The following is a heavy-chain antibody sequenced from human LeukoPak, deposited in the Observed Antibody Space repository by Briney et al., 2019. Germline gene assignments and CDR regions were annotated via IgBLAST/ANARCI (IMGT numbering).Heavy chain of an antibody. J-gene: IGHJ4*02. Sequence: PGGSLRLSCAPSGFTFDDFAMHWVRQAPGKGLEWVALIPYDGGNKNYADSVKGRFTISRDNSKNTLYLHMNSLRPEDTAVYYCARDPPFSSGWSQNHFDYWGQGTLVTVSS. CDR1: GFTFDDFA. CDR2: IPYDGGNK. D-gene: IGHD6-19*01. V-gene: IGHV3-30*04. CDR3: ARDPPFSSGWSQNHFDY.